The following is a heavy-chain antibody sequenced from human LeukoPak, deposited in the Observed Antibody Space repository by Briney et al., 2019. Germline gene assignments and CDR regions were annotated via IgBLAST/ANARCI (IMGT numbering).Heavy chain of an antibody. D-gene: IGHD3-3*01. J-gene: IGHJ6*02. CDR1: GFTLSPFW. CDR2: IKQDGSEK. CDR3: AGCYDFWSGYYYYYYGMDV. Sequence: GGSLSLSCAASGFTLSPFWMTWVRQAPGKGLEWVANIKQDGSEKYYVDSVKGRFTISRDNAKNSLYLQMNSLRAEDTAVYYCAGCYDFWSGYYYYYYGMDVWGQGTTVTVSS. V-gene: IGHV3-7*01.